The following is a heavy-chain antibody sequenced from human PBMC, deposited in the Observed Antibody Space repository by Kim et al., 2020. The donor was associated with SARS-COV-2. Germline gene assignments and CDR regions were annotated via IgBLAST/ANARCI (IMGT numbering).Heavy chain of an antibody. D-gene: IGHD6-13*01. CDR1: GFTFSSYG. J-gene: IGHJ6*02. V-gene: IGHV3-33*01. CDR3: ASWTNTIGYSSSWSHEYYYYGMDV. Sequence: GGSLRLSCAASGFTFSSYGMHWVRQAPGKGLEWVAVIWYDGSNKYYADSVKGRFTISRDNSKNTLYLQMNSLRAEDTAVYYCASWTNTIGYSSSWSHEYYYYGMDVWGQGTTVTVSS. CDR2: IWYDGSNK.